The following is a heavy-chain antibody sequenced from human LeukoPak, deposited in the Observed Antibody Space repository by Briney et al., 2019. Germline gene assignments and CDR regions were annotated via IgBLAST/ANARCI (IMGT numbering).Heavy chain of an antibody. Sequence: GSLRLSCAASGFTVSSNYMSWIRQPPGKGLEWIGSIYHSGSTYYNPSLKSRVTISVDTSKNQFSLKLSSVTAADTAVYYCARKGSSGYPRSWFDPWGQGTLVTVSS. CDR2: IYHSGST. D-gene: IGHD3-22*01. CDR3: ARKGSSGYPRSWFDP. J-gene: IGHJ5*02. CDR1: GFTVSSNY. V-gene: IGHV4-38-2*01.